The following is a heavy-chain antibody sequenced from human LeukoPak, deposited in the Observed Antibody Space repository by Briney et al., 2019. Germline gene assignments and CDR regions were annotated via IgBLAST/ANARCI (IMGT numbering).Heavy chain of an antibody. CDR2: ISSSGYNI. CDR3: ARDPGRAGTTEWYYFDY. J-gene: IGHJ4*02. CDR1: GFSFSNYA. D-gene: IGHD3-3*01. V-gene: IGHV3-64*01. Sequence: GGSLRLSCAASGFSFSNYAMHWVRQAPGKGLEYLSSISSSGYNIYYANSVRGRFTISRDNSKNTLYLQMGSLRPEDMAVYYCARDPGRAGTTEWYYFDYWGQGTLVTVSS.